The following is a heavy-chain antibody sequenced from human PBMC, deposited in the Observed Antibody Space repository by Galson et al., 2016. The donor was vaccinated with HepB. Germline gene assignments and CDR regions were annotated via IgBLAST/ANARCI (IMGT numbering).Heavy chain of an antibody. D-gene: IGHD1-1*01. CDR2: VYPDDSDI. CDR1: GYKFTTYW. Sequence: QSGAEVKKPGESLKISCEGSGYKFTTYWIGWVRQRPGKGLEWMGIVYPDDSDIRYSPSFQGQVTISADKSINTAYLQWSSLSASDTAFYFCARETGSYWYFDLWGRGTLVTVSS. J-gene: IGHJ2*01. CDR3: ARETGSYWYFDL. V-gene: IGHV5-51*01.